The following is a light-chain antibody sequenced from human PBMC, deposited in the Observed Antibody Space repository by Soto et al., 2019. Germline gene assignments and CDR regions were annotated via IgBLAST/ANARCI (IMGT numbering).Light chain of an antibody. V-gene: IGKV3-20*01. CDR1: QSISSSY. J-gene: IGKJ3*01. CDR2: DAS. Sequence: EIVLTQSPGTLSLSPGERATLSCRASQSISSSYLAWYQQKPGQAPRLLMYDASSRATGIPDRFSGSGSGTDFTLTISRLEAEDFAVYYCQQYGSSPITFLPGTTVGIK. CDR3: QQYGSSPIT.